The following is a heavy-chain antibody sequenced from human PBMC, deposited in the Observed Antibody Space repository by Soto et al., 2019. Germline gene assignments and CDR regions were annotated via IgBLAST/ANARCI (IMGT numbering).Heavy chain of an antibody. CDR2: FDPEGSDT. V-gene: IGHV1-24*01. D-gene: IGHD3-22*01. J-gene: IGHJ4*02. CDR3: ARSSSGYRYLLDD. CDR1: GYTLSELA. Sequence: SVKVSCKIAGYTLSELAIHWVRQAPGKGFEWMGGFDPEGSDTIYAQKFQGRVTMTSDTSTETSYMELESLRAEDTAVYYCARSSSGYRYLLDDWGQGTRVA.